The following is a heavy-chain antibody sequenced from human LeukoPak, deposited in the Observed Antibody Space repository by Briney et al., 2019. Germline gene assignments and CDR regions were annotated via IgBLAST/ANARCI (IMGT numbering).Heavy chain of an antibody. CDR1: GGSISSDDYY. CDR2: IYHSGST. D-gene: IGHD2-2*02. CDR3: ASVPAAIDYYYYMDV. V-gene: IGHV4-30-2*01. J-gene: IGHJ6*03. Sequence: PSETLSLTCTVSGGSISSDDYYWSWIRQPPGKGLEWIGYIYHSGSTYYNPSLKSRVTISVDRSKTQFSLKLTSVTAADTAVYYCASVPAAIDYYYYMDVWGKGTTVTVSS.